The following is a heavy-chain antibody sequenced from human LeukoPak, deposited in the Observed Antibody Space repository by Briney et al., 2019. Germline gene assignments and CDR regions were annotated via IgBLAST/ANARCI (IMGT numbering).Heavy chain of an antibody. V-gene: IGHV3-49*04. J-gene: IGHJ4*02. CDR2: IRSKAYGGTT. Sequence: GGSLRLSCTASGFTFGDYAMSWVRQAPGKGLEWVGFIRSKAYGGTTEYAASVKGRFTISRDDSKSIACLQMNSLKTEDTAVYYCTRDPYYYDSSGYYYERCFDYWGQGTLVTVSS. D-gene: IGHD3-22*01. CDR1: GFTFGDYA. CDR3: TRDPYYYDSSGYYYERCFDY.